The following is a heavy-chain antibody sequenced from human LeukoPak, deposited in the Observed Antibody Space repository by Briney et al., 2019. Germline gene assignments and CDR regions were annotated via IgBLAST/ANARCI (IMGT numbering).Heavy chain of an antibody. CDR2: IYYSGST. J-gene: IGHJ4*02. Sequence: SETLSLTCTVSAGSISSGDSYWGWIRQPPGRGLEWIGYIYYSGSTYYNPSLKSRVTISVDTSKNQFSLKLSSVTAADTAVYYCARDHDPNYFDYWGQGTLVTVSS. D-gene: IGHD3-16*01. CDR1: AGSISSGDSY. CDR3: ARDHDPNYFDY. V-gene: IGHV4-30-4*01.